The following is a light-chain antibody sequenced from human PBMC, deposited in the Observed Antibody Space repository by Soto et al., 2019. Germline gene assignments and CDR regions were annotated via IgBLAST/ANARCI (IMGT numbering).Light chain of an antibody. CDR3: QSYDSRQSAYV. CDR1: NSNIGAGYD. Sequence: QSALTQPPSVSGAPGQRVTISCTGSNSNIGAGYDVHWYLQLPGTAPKLLVYTNNNRPSGVPDRFSGSKSGTSASLAITGLQAEDESDYYCQSYDSRQSAYVFGTGTKVSVL. CDR2: TNN. V-gene: IGLV1-40*01. J-gene: IGLJ1*01.